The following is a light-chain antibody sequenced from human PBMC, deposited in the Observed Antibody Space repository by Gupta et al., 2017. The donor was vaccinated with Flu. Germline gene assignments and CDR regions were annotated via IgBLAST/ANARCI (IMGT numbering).Light chain of an antibody. CDR1: QGISSY. V-gene: IGKV1-9*01. J-gene: IGKJ3*01. CDR2: AAS. CDR3: QQLNSYPRGFA. Sequence: LLSASVGDRVTITCRTSQGISSYLAWYQKKRGKAPELVIYAASTLQSVVQSGFGGSGSGTEFTLTISSLQPEDFATYYCQQLNSYPRGFAFGPGAKVDIK.